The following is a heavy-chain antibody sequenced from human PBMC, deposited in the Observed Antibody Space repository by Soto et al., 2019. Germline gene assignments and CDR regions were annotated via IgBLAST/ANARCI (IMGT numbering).Heavy chain of an antibody. CDR1: GASISSYY. J-gene: IGHJ4*02. CDR2: MYNSGST. D-gene: IGHD2-15*01. CDR3: ARSETGVAAKPYYFGY. V-gene: IGHV4-59*01. Sequence: QVQLQESGPGLVKPSETLSLTCTVSGASISSYYWSWIRQPPGKGLEWIGCMYNSGSTSYNPSLKSRVTISLDTSKNQFSLKLSSVTAADTAVYYCARSETGVAAKPYYFGYWGQGTLVTVSS.